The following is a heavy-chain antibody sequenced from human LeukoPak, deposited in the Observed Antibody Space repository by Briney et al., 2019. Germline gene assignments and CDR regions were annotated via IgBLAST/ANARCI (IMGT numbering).Heavy chain of an antibody. CDR2: IYYSGST. V-gene: IGHV4-59*01. CDR1: GGSISSYY. D-gene: IGHD3-3*01. J-gene: IGHJ4*02. CDR3: ARNPRGDYDFDY. Sequence: PSETLSLTCTVSGGSISSYYWSWIRQPPGKGLEWIGYIYYSGSTNYNPSLKSRVTISVDTSKNQFSLKLSSVTAAGTAVYYCARNPRGDYDFDYWGQGTLVTVSS.